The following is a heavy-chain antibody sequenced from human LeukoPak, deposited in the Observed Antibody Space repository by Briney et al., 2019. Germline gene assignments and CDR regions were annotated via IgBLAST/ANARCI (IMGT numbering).Heavy chain of an antibody. Sequence: SETLSLTCTVSGASVSSASYRTWIRQPPGKGVEWIAHIYNGVNTNYNPSLKSRVTISVDTSKNQFSLRLNSVTAADTAVYYCARSRAFNSGAFDPWGQGSLVTVSS. CDR1: GASVSSASY. CDR2: IYNGVNT. V-gene: IGHV4-61*01. CDR3: ARSRAFNSGAFDP. D-gene: IGHD1-26*01. J-gene: IGHJ5*02.